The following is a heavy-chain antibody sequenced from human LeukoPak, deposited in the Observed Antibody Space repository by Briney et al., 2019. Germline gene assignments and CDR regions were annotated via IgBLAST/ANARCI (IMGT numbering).Heavy chain of an antibody. CDR1: GVHFYKYW. D-gene: IGHD3-16*02. Sequence: PGGSLRLSCATSGVHFYKYWMNWVRLAPGKGPEWVATIKEDGSQIDYLDSVKGRFTISKDNAKNSLYLQMNSLRVEDTAVYYCARVNSESRYRPFEYWGQGTLVTVSS. CDR2: IKEDGSQI. CDR3: ARVNSESRYRPFEY. V-gene: IGHV3-7*01. J-gene: IGHJ4*02.